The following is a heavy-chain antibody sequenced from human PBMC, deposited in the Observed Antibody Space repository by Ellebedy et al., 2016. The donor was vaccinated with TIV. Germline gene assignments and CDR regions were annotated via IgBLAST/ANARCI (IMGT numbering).Heavy chain of an antibody. CDR1: GFTFSKYG. CDR3: AQRGADY. J-gene: IGHJ4*02. D-gene: IGHD3-16*01. CDR2: ISGSSNTK. V-gene: IGHV3-48*04. Sequence: GESLKISCVASGFTFSKYGMNWVRQAPGKGLEWVSYISGSSNTKHYADSVKGRFTVSRDNAKNSLYLQMNSLRAEDTAVYYCAQRGADYWGQGTPVTVSS.